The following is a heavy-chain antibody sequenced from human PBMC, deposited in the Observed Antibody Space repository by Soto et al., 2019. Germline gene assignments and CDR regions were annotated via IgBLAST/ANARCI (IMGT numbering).Heavy chain of an antibody. CDR2: IYWDDDK. V-gene: IGHV2-5*02. CDR1: GFSLTSGVG. J-gene: IGHJ4*02. Sequence: QITLKESGPPLVRPPQTLTLTCTFSGFSLTSGVGVGWIRQPPGKALEWLALIYWDDDKRYSPSLKNRLTINKDTSKNQVVLTMTNVGPVDTATYFCAHIDPEIVTVGGHGGFDYWGQGTLVTVSS. CDR3: AHIDPEIVTVGGHGGFDY. D-gene: IGHD5-12*01.